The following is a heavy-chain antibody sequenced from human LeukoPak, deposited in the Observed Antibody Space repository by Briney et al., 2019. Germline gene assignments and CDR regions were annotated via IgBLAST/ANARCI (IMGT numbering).Heavy chain of an antibody. CDR3: AKGRGGGSNGGDS. CDR2: ISVSGGST. J-gene: IGHJ4*02. D-gene: IGHD4-23*01. CDR1: GFTFSSNA. V-gene: IGHV3-23*01. Sequence: GGSLRLSCAASGFTFSSNAMNSVRQAPGKGLEWVSGISVSGGSTYYADSVRGRLTISIDNSKNTVYLQLSSLRAEGTAVYYCAKGRGGGSNGGDSWGQGALATVSS.